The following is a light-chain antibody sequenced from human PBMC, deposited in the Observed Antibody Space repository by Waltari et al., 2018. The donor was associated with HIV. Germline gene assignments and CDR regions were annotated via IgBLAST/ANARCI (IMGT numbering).Light chain of an antibody. V-gene: IGKV2-28*01. CDR2: LGS. CDR3: MQALQTPLT. Sequence: DIVLTQSPLSLPVTPGEPASISCRSSQNLLHNNGYNYLDWYLQRPGQSPQLLISLGSHRASGVPDRFSGSGSGTDFTLKISRVEAEDVGIYYCMQALQTPLTFGGGTKVEIK. CDR1: QNLLHNNGYNY. J-gene: IGKJ4*01.